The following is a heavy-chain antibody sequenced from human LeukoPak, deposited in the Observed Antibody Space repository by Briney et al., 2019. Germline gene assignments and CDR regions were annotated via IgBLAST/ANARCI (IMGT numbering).Heavy chain of an antibody. CDR2: RYYSGST. Sequence: PSETLSLTCTVSGGSISSGSYFWGWVRQPPGKGLEWIGSRYYSGSTDYNPSLKSRVTISADTSKNQFSLKLTSVTAADPAVYYCARQYDYWGQGTLVSVSS. CDR1: GGSISSGSYF. CDR3: ARQYDY. V-gene: IGHV4-39*01. J-gene: IGHJ4*02.